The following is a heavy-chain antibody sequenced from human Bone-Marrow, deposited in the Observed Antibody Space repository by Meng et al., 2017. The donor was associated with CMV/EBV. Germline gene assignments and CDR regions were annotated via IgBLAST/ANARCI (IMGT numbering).Heavy chain of an antibody. V-gene: IGHV1-69*10. J-gene: IGHJ6*02. Sequence: SVKVSCKASGGTFSSYAISWVRQAPGQGLEWMGGIIPILGIANYAQKFQGRVTITADKSTSTAYMELSSLRSEDTAVYYCARDCSSTTIANYYYYGMDVWGQGTTVTVSS. CDR2: IIPILGIA. CDR3: ARDCSSTTIANYYYYGMDV. D-gene: IGHD2-2*01. CDR1: GGTFSSYA.